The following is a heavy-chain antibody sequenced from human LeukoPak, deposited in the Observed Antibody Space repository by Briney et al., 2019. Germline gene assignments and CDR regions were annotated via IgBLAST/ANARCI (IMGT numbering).Heavy chain of an antibody. CDR2: IYYSGST. J-gene: IGHJ4*02. Sequence: SETLSLTCTVSGGSICSGGYYWSWIRQHPGKGLEWIGYIYYSGSTYYNPSLKSRVTISVDTSKNQFSLKLSSVTAADTAVYYCARASLTGYYTGSYFDYWGQGTLVTVSS. V-gene: IGHV4-31*03. CDR1: GGSICSGGYY. CDR3: ARASLTGYYTGSYFDY. D-gene: IGHD3-9*01.